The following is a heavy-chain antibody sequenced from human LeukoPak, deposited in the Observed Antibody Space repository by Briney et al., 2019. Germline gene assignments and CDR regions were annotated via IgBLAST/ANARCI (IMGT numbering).Heavy chain of an antibody. CDR1: AYTFTGYY. CDR3: ARSMEGIAAAGTVGWFDP. V-gene: IGHV1-2*04. Sequence: ASVKVSCKASAYTFTGYYMHWVRQAPGQGLEWMGWINPNSGGTNYAQKFQGWVTMTRDTSISTAYMELSRLRSDDTAVYYCARSMEGIAAAGTVGWFDPWGQGTLVTVSS. D-gene: IGHD6-13*01. J-gene: IGHJ5*02. CDR2: INPNSGGT.